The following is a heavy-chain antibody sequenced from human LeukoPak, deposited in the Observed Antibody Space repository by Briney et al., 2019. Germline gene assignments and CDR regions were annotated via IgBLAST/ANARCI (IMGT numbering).Heavy chain of an antibody. CDR1: GFTFSSYW. Sequence: PGGSLRLSCAASGFTFSSYWMHWVRQAPGKGLVWVSRINSDGSDTSYADSVKGRFTISRDNAKNSLYLQMNSLRAEDTALYYCAKGLAAAGTGYYFDYWGQGTLVTVSS. D-gene: IGHD6-13*01. CDR2: INSDGSDT. CDR3: AKGLAAAGTGYYFDY. V-gene: IGHV3-74*01. J-gene: IGHJ4*02.